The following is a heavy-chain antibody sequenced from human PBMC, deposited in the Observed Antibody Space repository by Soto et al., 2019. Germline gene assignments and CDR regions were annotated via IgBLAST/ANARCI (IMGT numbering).Heavy chain of an antibody. V-gene: IGHV1-8*01. CDR1: GYTFTSYD. D-gene: IGHD3-16*01. CDR3: ARSRSGGARLDP. J-gene: IGHJ5*02. Sequence: QVQLVQSGAEVKKPGASVKVSFKASGYTFTSYDINWVRQATGQGLEWMVWMKPNSGNTGYAQKFQGRVTMTRNTSINVAYLELSSLRSEDAAVYCCARSRSGGARLDPWGQGILVTVSS. CDR2: MKPNSGNT.